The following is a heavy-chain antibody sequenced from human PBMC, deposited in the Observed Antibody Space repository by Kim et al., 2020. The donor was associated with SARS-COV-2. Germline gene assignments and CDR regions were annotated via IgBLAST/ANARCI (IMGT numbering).Heavy chain of an antibody. CDR1: GFTFTNYA. Sequence: GGSLRLSCAASGFTFTNYAMTWVRQAPGKGLEWVSAIDGSGDTTYYSEPVKGRFTISRDNSKNTLYLQMNSLRAEDTAVYYCAKDRSQLWFGGCNIWG. V-gene: IGHV3-23*01. CDR2: IDGSGDTT. D-gene: IGHD3-10*01. J-gene: IGHJ3*02. CDR3: AKDRSQLWFGGCNI.